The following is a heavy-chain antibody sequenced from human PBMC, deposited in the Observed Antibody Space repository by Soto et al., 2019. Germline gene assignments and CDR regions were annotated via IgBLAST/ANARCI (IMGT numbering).Heavy chain of an antibody. CDR1: GRYVSRGSDY. V-gene: IGHV4-61*01. D-gene: IGHD6-6*01. CDR2: ISQSGNT. Sequence: PSETLSLTCTVSGRYVSRGSDYWSWIRQPPGKGLEWIGEISQSGNTNYNPSLKSRVSISIDTSKKQFSLNLASVSAADTAVYYCARAPEVSGSSQTRPDFWGQGTLVTLSS. CDR3: ARAPEVSGSSQTRPDF. J-gene: IGHJ4*02.